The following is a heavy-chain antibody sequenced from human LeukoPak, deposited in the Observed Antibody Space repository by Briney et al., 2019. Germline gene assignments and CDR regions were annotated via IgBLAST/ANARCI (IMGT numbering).Heavy chain of an antibody. CDR2: IIPIFGTA. D-gene: IGHD5-18*01. J-gene: IGHJ4*02. CDR1: GGTFSSYA. CDR3: ARAQKGGYRSFDY. Sequence: ASVKVSCKASGGTFSSYAISWVRQAPGQGLEWMGEIIPIFGTANYAQKFQGRVTITADESTSTAYMELSSLRSEDTAVYYCARAQKGGYRSFDYWGQGTLVTVSS. V-gene: IGHV1-69*13.